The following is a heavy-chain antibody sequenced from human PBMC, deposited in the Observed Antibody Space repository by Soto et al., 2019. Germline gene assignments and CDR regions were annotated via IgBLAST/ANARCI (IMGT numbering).Heavy chain of an antibody. J-gene: IGHJ5*01. CDR1: GDSISTVDYF. CDR2: TYKSTTT. Sequence: SETLSLTCSVSGDSISTVDYFWAWIRQPPGQALEYIGYTYKSTTTYYNPSFESRVAISLDTSKSQFSLNVTSVTAADTAVYFCARGRYCLTGRCFPNWFDSWGQGTLVTVSS. V-gene: IGHV4-30-4*01. CDR3: ARGRYCLTGRCFPNWFDS. D-gene: IGHD2-15*01.